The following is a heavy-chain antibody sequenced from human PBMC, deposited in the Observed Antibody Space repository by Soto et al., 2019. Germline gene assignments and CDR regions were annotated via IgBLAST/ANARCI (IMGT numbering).Heavy chain of an antibody. CDR2: ISWNSGSI. J-gene: IGHJ4*02. D-gene: IGHD6-13*01. CDR3: AKDTSPKPQLGPKDY. Sequence: GGSLRLSCAASGFTFDDYAMHWVRQAPGKGLEWVSGISWNSGSIGYADSVKGRFTISRDNAKNSLYLQMNSLRAEDTALYYCAKDTSPKPQLGPKDYWGQGTLVTVSS. V-gene: IGHV3-9*01. CDR1: GFTFDDYA.